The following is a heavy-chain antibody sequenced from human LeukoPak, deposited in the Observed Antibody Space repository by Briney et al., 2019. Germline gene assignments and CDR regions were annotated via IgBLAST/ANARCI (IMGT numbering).Heavy chain of an antibody. D-gene: IGHD3-10*01. CDR3: VKRGPGNCYTH. CDR1: GFTFTTSP. J-gene: IGHJ4*02. V-gene: IGHV3-64D*09. Sequence: PGGSLRLSCSASGFTFTTSPMHWVRQAPGKGLEYVSAITGDGSNTYYTDSVKGRFTISRDNSKNTLYLQMSSLRSEDTAVYYCVKRGPGNCYTHWGQGTLVTVSS. CDR2: ITGDGSNT.